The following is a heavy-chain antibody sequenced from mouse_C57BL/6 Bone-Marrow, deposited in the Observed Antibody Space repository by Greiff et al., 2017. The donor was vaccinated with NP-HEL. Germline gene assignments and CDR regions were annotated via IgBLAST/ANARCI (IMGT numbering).Heavy chain of an antibody. V-gene: IGHV1-64*01. Sequence: QVQLKQPGAELVKPGASVKLSCKASGYTFTSYWMHWVKQRPGQGLEWIGMIHPNSGSTNYNEKFKSKATLTVDKSSSTAYMQLSSLTSEDSAVYYCASRGVLRYYFDYWGQGTTLTVSS. CDR1: GYTFTSYW. D-gene: IGHD1-1*01. CDR2: IHPNSGST. J-gene: IGHJ2*01. CDR3: ASRGVLRYYFDY.